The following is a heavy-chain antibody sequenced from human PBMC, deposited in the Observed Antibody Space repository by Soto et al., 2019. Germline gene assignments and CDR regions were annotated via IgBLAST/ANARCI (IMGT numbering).Heavy chain of an antibody. J-gene: IGHJ4*02. D-gene: IGHD3-9*01. CDR3: ARHSPDFDWLSQFDY. V-gene: IGHV4-59*08. CDR2: IFYFGST. Sequence: PSETLSLTCTVSGGSISSYYWSWIRQTPGKGLEWIGYIFYFGSTNYNPSLKSRVTLSIDTSKNQLSLKLSSVTAADTAVYYCARHSPDFDWLSQFDYWGQGTQVTVSS. CDR1: GGSISSYY.